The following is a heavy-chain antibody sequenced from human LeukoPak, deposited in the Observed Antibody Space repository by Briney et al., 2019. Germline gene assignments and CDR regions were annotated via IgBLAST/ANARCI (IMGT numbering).Heavy chain of an antibody. V-gene: IGHV4-59*01. J-gene: IGHJ4*02. Sequence: PSETLSLTCTVSGGSISSYYWSWIRQLPGKGLEWIGYIYYSGSTNYNPSLKSRVTISVDTSKNQFSLKLSSVTAADTAVYYCAREYYDILTGQNPYFDYWGQGTPVTVSS. CDR1: GGSISSYY. D-gene: IGHD3-9*01. CDR3: AREYYDILTGQNPYFDY. CDR2: IYYSGST.